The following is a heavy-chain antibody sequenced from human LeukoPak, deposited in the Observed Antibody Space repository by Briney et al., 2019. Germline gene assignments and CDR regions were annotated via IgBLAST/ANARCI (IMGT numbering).Heavy chain of an antibody. D-gene: IGHD6-13*01. CDR1: GFTFDDYA. J-gene: IGHJ4*02. Sequence: GRSLRLSCAASGFTFDDYAMHWVRQAPGKGLEGGSGISWNSGSIGYADSVKGRFTISRDNAKNSLYLQMNSLRAEDTALYYCAKVFYAAVSSRQTGPFDYWGQGTLVTVSS. CDR2: ISWNSGSI. CDR3: AKVFYAAVSSRQTGPFDY. V-gene: IGHV3-9*01.